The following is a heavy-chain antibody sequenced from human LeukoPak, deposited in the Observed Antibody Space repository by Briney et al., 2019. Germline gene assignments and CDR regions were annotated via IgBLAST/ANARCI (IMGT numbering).Heavy chain of an antibody. D-gene: IGHD6-19*01. Sequence: GGSLRLSCAASGFTVGSKFMNWVRQAPGKGLEWVSMFHTDGSTYHADSVKGRFTISRDNSKNTFYPQMNSLRAEDTAVYYCAKVRYNSGWLFDYWGQGTLVTVSS. CDR1: GFTVGSKF. CDR3: AKVRYNSGWLFDY. V-gene: IGHV3-53*01. J-gene: IGHJ4*02. CDR2: FHTDGST.